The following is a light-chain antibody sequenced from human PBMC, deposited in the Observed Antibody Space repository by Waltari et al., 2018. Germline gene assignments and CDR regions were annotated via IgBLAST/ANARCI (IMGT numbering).Light chain of an antibody. CDR1: SSDVGGYNF. Sequence: QSALTQPASVSGSPGQSITISCTGTSSDVGGYNFVSWSQHHPGRAPKLMIYDASERPSGVSNHFSGSKSGNTASLTISGLQAEDEADYYCCSYAGSSTLIFGGGTKLTVL. J-gene: IGLJ2*01. CDR3: CSYAGSSTLI. CDR2: DAS. V-gene: IGLV2-23*01.